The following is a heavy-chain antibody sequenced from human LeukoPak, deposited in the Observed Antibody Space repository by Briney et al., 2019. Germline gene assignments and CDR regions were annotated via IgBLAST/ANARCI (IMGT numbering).Heavy chain of an antibody. D-gene: IGHD3-16*02. CDR3: ARGGYDYVWGSYRPGDWFDP. V-gene: IGHV3-23*01. Sequence: GGSLRLSCAASGFTFSSYAMSWVRQAPGKGLEWVSAISGSGGSTYYADSVKGRFTISRDNSKNSLYLQMNSLRAEDTAVYYCARGGYDYVWGSYRPGDWFDPWGQGTLVTVSS. J-gene: IGHJ5*02. CDR2: ISGSGGST. CDR1: GFTFSSYA.